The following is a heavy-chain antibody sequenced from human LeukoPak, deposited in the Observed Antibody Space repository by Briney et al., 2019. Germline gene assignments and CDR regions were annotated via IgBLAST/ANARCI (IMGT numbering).Heavy chain of an antibody. D-gene: IGHD3-3*01. CDR2: MYYSAST. J-gene: IGHJ4*02. CDR3: VRFPFWSGYSSYYFDY. CDR1: GGSVSSGSYY. Sequence: PSETLSLTCTVSGGSVSSGSYYWSWVRQPPGKGLEWIGYMYYSASTNYNPSLKSRVTISIDTSKNQFSLKLSSVTAADTAVYYCVRFPFWSGYSSYYFDYWGQGTLVTVSS. V-gene: IGHV4-61*01.